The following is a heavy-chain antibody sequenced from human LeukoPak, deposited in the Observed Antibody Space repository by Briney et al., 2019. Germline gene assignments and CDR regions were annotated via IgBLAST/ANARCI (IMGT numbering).Heavy chain of an antibody. J-gene: IGHJ4*02. D-gene: IGHD4-17*01. CDR1: GGSISSSSYY. V-gene: IGHV4-39*07. CDR3: ARDYHGDYGIDY. Sequence: SETLSLTCTVSGGSISSSSYYWGWIRQPPGKGLEWIGSIYYSGSTYYNPSLKSRVTISVDTSKNQFSLKLSSVTAADTAVYYCARDYHGDYGIDYWGQGTLVTVSS. CDR2: IYYSGST.